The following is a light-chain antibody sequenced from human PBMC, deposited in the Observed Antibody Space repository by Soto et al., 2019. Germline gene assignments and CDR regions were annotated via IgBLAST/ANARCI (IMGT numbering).Light chain of an antibody. Sequence: QSVLTQPPSVSAAPGQTVTLSCSGSSSNIGNNYVSWYQQLPGTAPKLLIYDNNKRPSGIPDRFSGSKSGTSATLGITGLQTGDEADYYCGTWDSSLSAVFGGGTKLTVL. CDR1: SSNIGNNY. CDR2: DNN. CDR3: GTWDSSLSAV. V-gene: IGLV1-51*01. J-gene: IGLJ2*01.